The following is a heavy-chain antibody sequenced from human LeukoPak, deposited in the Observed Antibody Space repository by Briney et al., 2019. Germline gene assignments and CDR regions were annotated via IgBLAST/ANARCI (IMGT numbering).Heavy chain of an antibody. V-gene: IGHV1-18*01. D-gene: IGHD2-21*02. CDR3: ARDMGYCGGDCYWDY. J-gene: IGHJ4*02. CDR1: GYTFTSYG. Sequence: ASVKVSCKASGYTFTSYGISWVRQAPGQGLEWMGWISAYSGNTNYAQKLQGRVTMTADTSTSTAYMELRSLRSDDTAVYYCARDMGYCGGDCYWDYWGQGTLVTVSS. CDR2: ISAYSGNT.